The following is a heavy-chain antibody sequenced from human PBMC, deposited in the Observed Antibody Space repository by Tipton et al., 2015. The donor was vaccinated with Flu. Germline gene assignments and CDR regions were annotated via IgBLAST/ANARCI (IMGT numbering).Heavy chain of an antibody. Sequence: TLSLTCSVSGGSISSGGYSWSWIRQPPGKGLEWVGEINHSGSTDYNPSLASRVTVSVDTSKSQFSLKLTSVTAADTAVYYCARGERRWLQLSLAVFDIWGQGTMVTVSS. CDR2: INHSGST. CDR1: GGSISSGGYS. V-gene: IGHV4-30-2*01. J-gene: IGHJ3*02. D-gene: IGHD5-24*01. CDR3: ARGERRWLQLSLAVFDI.